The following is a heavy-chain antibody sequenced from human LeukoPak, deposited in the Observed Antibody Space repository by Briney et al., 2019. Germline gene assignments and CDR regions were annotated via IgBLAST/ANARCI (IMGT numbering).Heavy chain of an antibody. V-gene: IGHV4-59*01. D-gene: IGHD3-3*01. CDR3: AMRTSWSGYFDY. CDR2: IYYSGST. CDR1: GGSISSYY. J-gene: IGHJ4*02. Sequence: ASKTLSLTCTVSGGSISSYYWSWIRQPPGKGLEWIGYIYYSGSTDYNPSLKSPVTISVDTSKNQFSLKLSSVTAADTAVYYCAMRTSWSGYFDYWGQGTLVTVSS.